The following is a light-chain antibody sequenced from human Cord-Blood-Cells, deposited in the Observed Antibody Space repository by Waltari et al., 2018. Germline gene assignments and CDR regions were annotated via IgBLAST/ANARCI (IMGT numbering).Light chain of an antibody. V-gene: IGKV2-28*01. CDR2: LGS. CDR3: MQALQTPRT. J-gene: IGKJ1*01. CDR1: QSLLHSNGYNY. Sequence: IVMTQSPLSMPVTPGEPASISRRSGQSLLHSNGYNYLDWYLQKPGQSPQLLIYLGSNRASGVPDRFSGSGSGTDFTLKISRVEAEDVGVYYCMQALQTPRTFGQGTKVEIK.